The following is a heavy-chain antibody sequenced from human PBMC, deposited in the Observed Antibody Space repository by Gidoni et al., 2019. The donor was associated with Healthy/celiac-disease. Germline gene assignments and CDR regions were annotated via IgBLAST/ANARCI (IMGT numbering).Heavy chain of an antibody. J-gene: IGHJ4*02. V-gene: IGHV4-39*01. Sequence: QLQLQESGPGLVKPSETLSLTCTVSGGPSSSSSYYWGWIRQPPGKGLEWIGSIYSGGSTYYNPSLKSRVTISVDTSKTQFSLKLSSVTAADTAVYYCARGQGISGYDHVFDYWGQGTLVTVSS. D-gene: IGHD3-22*01. CDR2: IYSGGST. CDR3: ARGQGISGYDHVFDY. CDR1: GGPSSSSSYY.